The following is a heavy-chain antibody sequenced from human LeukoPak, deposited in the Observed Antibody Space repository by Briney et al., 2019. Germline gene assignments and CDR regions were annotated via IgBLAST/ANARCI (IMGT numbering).Heavy chain of an antibody. V-gene: IGHV3-48*03. D-gene: IGHD4-17*01. CDR1: GFTFSSYE. Sequence: GGSLRLSCAASGFTFSSYEMNWVRQAPGKGLEWVSYISSSGSTIYYADSVKGRFTISRDNAKNSLYLQMNSLRAEDTAVYYFARDPQHGDYVVWGQGTLVNVSS. J-gene: IGHJ4*02. CDR2: ISSSGSTI. CDR3: ARDPQHGDYVV.